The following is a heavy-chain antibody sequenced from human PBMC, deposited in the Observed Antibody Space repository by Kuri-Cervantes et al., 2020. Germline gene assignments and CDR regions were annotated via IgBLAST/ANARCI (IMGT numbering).Heavy chain of an antibody. D-gene: IGHD6-6*01. V-gene: IGHV3-30-3*01. Sequence: LSCAASGFTFSSYAMHWVRQAPGEGLEWVAVISYDGSNKYYADSVKGRFTISRDNSKNTLYLQMNSLRAEDTAVYYCAGVTYSRSPRGAFDYWGQGTLVTVSS. CDR1: GFTFSSYA. CDR2: ISYDGSNK. CDR3: AGVTYSRSPRGAFDY. J-gene: IGHJ4*02.